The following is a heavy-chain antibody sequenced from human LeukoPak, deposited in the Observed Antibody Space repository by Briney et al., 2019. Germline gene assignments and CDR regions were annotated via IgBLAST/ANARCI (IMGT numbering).Heavy chain of an antibody. V-gene: IGHV3-23*01. J-gene: IGHJ4*02. Sequence: GGSLRLSCAASGFTFTDYYMSWIRQAPGKGLEWVSAISGSGGSTYYADSVKGRFTISRDNSKNTLYLQMNTLRAEDTAVYYCAKSVSGYDSSFDYWGQGTLVTVSS. CDR3: AKSVSGYDSSFDY. CDR2: ISGSGGST. D-gene: IGHD5-12*01. CDR1: GFTFTDYY.